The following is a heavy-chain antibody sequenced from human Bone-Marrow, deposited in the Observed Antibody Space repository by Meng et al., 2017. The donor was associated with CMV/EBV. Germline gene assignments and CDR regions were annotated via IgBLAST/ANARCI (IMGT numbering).Heavy chain of an antibody. J-gene: IGHJ4*02. CDR2: ISWNSGSI. V-gene: IGHV3-9*03. CDR1: GFTFDDYA. CDR3: AKGYCSSTSCYVDY. Sequence: GGSLRLSCAASGFTFDDYAMHWVRQAPGKGLEWVSGISWNSGSIGYADSVKGRFTISRDNAKNSLYLQMNSLRAEDMALYYCAKGYCSSTSCYVDYSGQGTLVSVSS. D-gene: IGHD2-2*01.